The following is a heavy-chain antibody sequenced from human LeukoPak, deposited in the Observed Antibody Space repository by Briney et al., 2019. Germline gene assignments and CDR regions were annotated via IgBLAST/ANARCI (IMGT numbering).Heavy chain of an antibody. CDR1: GYSFTTYG. D-gene: IGHD1-26*01. CDR3: ARDSISGSYVHYDN. V-gene: IGHV7-4-1*02. J-gene: IGHJ4*02. Sequence: ASVKVSCKASGYSFTTYGISWVRQAPGQGLEWMGWINTNTGNPTCAQGFTGRFVFSLDTSVSTAYLQINSLKAEDTAVYYCARDSISGSYVHYDNWGQGTLVTVSS. CDR2: INTNTGNP.